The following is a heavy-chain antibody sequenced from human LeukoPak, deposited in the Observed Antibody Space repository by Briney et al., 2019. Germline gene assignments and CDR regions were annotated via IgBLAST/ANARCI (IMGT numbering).Heavy chain of an antibody. V-gene: IGHV3-30*02. Sequence: GGSLRLSCAASGFTFSSYGMHWVRQAPGKGLEWVAFIRYDGSNKYYADSVKGRFTISRDNSKNTLYLQMNSLRAEDTAVYYCARAPHNLDSSGYYSRYWGQGTLVTVSS. D-gene: IGHD3-22*01. CDR2: IRYDGSNK. CDR1: GFTFSSYG. CDR3: ARAPHNLDSSGYYSRY. J-gene: IGHJ4*02.